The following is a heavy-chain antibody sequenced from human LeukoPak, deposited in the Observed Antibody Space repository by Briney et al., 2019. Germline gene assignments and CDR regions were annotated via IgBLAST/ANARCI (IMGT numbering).Heavy chain of an antibody. CDR3: ARVVGLRSY. Sequence: PSETLSLTCTVSGGSISSSSYYWGWIRQPPGKGLEWIGSIYYSGSTYYNPSLKSRVTISVDTSKNQFSLKLSSVTAADTAVYYCARVVGLRSYWDQGTLVTVSS. CDR1: GGSISSSSYY. J-gene: IGHJ4*02. CDR2: IYYSGST. V-gene: IGHV4-39*01. D-gene: IGHD5-12*01.